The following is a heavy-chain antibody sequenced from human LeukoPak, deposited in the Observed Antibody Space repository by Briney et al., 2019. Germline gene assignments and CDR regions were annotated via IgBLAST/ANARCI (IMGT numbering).Heavy chain of an antibody. CDR3: AKASSMVRGVLDP. Sequence: GGSLRLSCAASGFTFSSYAMSWVRQAPGKGPEWVSAISGSGGSTYYADSVKGRFTISRDNSKNTLYLQMNSLRAEDRAVYYCAKASSMVRGVLDPWGQGTLVTVSS. J-gene: IGHJ5*02. D-gene: IGHD3-10*01. CDR2: ISGSGGST. CDR1: GFTFSSYA. V-gene: IGHV3-23*01.